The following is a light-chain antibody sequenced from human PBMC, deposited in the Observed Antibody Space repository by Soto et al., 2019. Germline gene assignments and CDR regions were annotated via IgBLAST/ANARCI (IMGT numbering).Light chain of an antibody. J-gene: IGKJ1*01. CDR3: QQSYSTPRT. V-gene: IGKV1-39*01. CDR2: AAS. Sequence: DIQMTQSPSSLSASVGDRVTITCRASQSISSYLNWYQQKPGKAPKLLICAASSLQSGVPSRFSGSGSETDFTLTISSLQPEDFATYYCQQSYSTPRTFGQGTKVEIK. CDR1: QSISSY.